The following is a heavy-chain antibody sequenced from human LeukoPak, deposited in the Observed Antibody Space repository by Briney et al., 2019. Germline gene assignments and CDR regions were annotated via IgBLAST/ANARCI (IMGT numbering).Heavy chain of an antibody. D-gene: IGHD5-18*01. CDR2: IYYSGST. J-gene: IGHJ4*02. Sequence: SETLSLTCTVSGGSISSYCWSWIRQPPGKGLAWVGYIYYSGSTNYNTALKSRVTILVDTAKNQFSLNLSSVTAADTAVYYCARGAGLSGYSYYFDSWGQGTLVTVSS. CDR1: GGSISSYC. V-gene: IGHV4-59*01. CDR3: ARGAGLSGYSYYFDS.